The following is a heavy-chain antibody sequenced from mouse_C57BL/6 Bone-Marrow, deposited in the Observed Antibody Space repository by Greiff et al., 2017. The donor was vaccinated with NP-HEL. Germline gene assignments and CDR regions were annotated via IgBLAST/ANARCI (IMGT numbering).Heavy chain of an antibody. CDR2: IHPNSGST. CDR3: AVTAVVARYWYFDV. Sequence: VQLKQPGAELVKPGASVKLSCKASGYTFTSYWMHWVKQRPGQGLEWIGMIHPNSGSTNYNETFKSKATLTVDKSSSTAYMQLSSLTSEDSAVYYCAVTAVVARYWYFDVWGTGTTVTVYS. CDR1: GYTFTSYW. D-gene: IGHD1-1*01. J-gene: IGHJ1*03. V-gene: IGHV1-64*01.